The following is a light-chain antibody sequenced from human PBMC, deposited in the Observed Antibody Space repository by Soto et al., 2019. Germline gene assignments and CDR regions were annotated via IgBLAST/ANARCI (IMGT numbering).Light chain of an antibody. CDR3: QQYNNWPPM. CDR1: QSVGSN. CDR2: GAS. V-gene: IGKV3-15*01. J-gene: IGKJ1*01. Sequence: EIVMTQSPATLSVYPGDGATLSCRASQSVGSNLAWYQQKPGQPPRLLISGASTRATGIPARFSGSGSGTEFTLTISSLQSEDFAVYYCQQYNNWPPMFGQGTKVDI.